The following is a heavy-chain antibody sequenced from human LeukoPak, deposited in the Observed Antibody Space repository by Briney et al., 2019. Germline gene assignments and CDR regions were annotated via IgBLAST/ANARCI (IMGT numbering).Heavy chain of an antibody. CDR3: ASQSSGYALDV. Sequence: ASVKVSCKASGYTFTSYGISWVRQAPGQGLEWMGRVNPNNGGTNYAQTFQGRVTMTRDTSISTAYMELSRLRSDDTAVYYCASQSSGYALDVWDQGTTVTASS. CDR1: GYTFTSYG. CDR2: VNPNNGGT. J-gene: IGHJ6*02. D-gene: IGHD3-10*01. V-gene: IGHV1-2*06.